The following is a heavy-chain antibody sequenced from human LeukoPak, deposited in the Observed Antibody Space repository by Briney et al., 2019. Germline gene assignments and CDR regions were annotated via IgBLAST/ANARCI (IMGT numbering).Heavy chain of an antibody. CDR1: GYTFTSYV. J-gene: IGHJ6*03. D-gene: IGHD3/OR15-3a*01. CDR3: AFGPLQYYYMDV. V-gene: IGHV1-18*01. CDR2: ISAYNGHT. Sequence: ASLKVSCKASGYTFTSYVISWVRQAPGQGLEWMGCISAYNGHTNYAQNFQGRVTMTTDTSPSTAYMEPRSLRSDDTAVYYCAFGPLQYYYMDVWGKGTTVTVSS.